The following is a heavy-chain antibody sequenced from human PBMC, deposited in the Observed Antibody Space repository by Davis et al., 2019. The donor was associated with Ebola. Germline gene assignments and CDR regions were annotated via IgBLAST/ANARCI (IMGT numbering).Heavy chain of an antibody. Sequence: ASVKVSCKASGYTFTGYYMHWVRQAPGQGLEWMGWINPNSGGTNYAQKFQGRVTMTRDTSISTAYMELSRLRSDDTAVYYCARNGDSSYYYYYYMDVWGKGTTVTVSS. J-gene: IGHJ6*03. D-gene: IGHD6-6*01. V-gene: IGHV1-2*02. CDR3: ARNGDSSYYYYYYMDV. CDR1: GYTFTGYY. CDR2: INPNSGGT.